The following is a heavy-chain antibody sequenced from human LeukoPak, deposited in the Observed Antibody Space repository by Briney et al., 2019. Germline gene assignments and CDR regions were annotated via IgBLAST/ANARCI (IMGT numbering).Heavy chain of an antibody. V-gene: IGHV4-61*08. CDR2: IYYSGNT. D-gene: IGHD3-22*01. CDR3: AREPGFDSSGYLNWFDP. J-gene: IGHJ5*02. Sequence: PSETLSLTCTVSGGSISSGAYYWGWIRQYPGKGLQWIGYIYYSGNTYYNPSLKSRVTISVDTSKNQLSLKLSSVTAADTAVYYCAREPGFDSSGYLNWFDPWGQGTLVTVSS. CDR1: GGSISSGAYY.